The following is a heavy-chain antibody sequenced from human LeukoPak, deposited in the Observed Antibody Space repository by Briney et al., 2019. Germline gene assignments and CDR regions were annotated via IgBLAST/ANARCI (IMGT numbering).Heavy chain of an antibody. CDR3: ANSRQLLLRLPFDY. CDR1: GFTFSTFW. J-gene: IGHJ4*02. CDR2: TNSDGSTT. D-gene: IGHD2-2*01. V-gene: IGHV3-74*01. Sequence: QPGGSQRLSCAASGFTFSTFWMHWVRQAPGKGLVWVSHTNSDGSTTDYADSVRGRFTISRDNAKNTLYLQMNSLTVKDTAVYYCANSRQLLLRLPFDYWGQGTLVTVSS.